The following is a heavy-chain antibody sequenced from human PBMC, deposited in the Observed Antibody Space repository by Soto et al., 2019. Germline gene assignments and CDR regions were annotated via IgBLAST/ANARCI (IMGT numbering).Heavy chain of an antibody. Sequence: EVQLVESGGGLVQPGGSLRLSCAASGFTFSSYEMNWVRQAPGKGLEWVSYISSSGSTIYYADSVKGRFTTSRDISKSTVYLQMNSLRAEDTAVYYCARDLRSASGWYAPGYWGQGTLVTVSS. J-gene: IGHJ4*02. D-gene: IGHD6-19*01. CDR1: GFTFSSYE. V-gene: IGHV3-48*03. CDR3: ARDLRSASGWYAPGY. CDR2: ISSSGSTI.